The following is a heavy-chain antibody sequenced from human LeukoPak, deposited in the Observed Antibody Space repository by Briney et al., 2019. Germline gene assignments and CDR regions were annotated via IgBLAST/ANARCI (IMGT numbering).Heavy chain of an antibody. J-gene: IGHJ2*01. CDR1: GYTFTGYY. D-gene: IGHD3-22*01. CDR3: ARDHRTESDGYYFVNELWYFDL. V-gene: IGHV1-3*01. Sequence: ASVKVSCKASGYTFTGYYMHWVRQAPGQGLEWMGWINPTNEKTKYSEKFQGRVTISRDTGASTVYMELSSLRSEDTAVYYCARDHRTESDGYYFVNELWYFDLWGRGTLVTVSS. CDR2: INPTNEKT.